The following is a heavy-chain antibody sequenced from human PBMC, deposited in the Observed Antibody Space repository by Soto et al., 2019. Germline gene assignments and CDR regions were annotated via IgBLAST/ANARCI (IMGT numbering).Heavy chain of an antibody. CDR1: GGTFSSYA. J-gene: IGHJ5*02. D-gene: IGHD3-3*01. CDR3: ARGVVPDFWSGYESGNWFDP. CDR2: IIPIFGTA. V-gene: IGHV1-69*13. Sequence: SVKVSFKASGGTFSSYAISWVRQAPGQGLEWMGGIIPIFGTANYAKKFQGRVTITADESTSTAYMELSSLRSEDTAVYYCARGVVPDFWSGYESGNWFDPWGQGTLVTVSS.